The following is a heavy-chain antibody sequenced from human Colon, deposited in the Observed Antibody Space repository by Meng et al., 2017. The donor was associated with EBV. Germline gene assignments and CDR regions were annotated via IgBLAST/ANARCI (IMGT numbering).Heavy chain of an antibody. V-gene: IGHV4-34*12. CDR1: GGSLSGAY. J-gene: IGHJ4*02. Sequence: QVKLQQGGEGLLKPSETLSRTCAVNGGSLSGAYWNWIRQPPGKGLEWIGEIIHGGSPSYNPSLKSRVTISIDTSKNQLSLMLSSVTAADTAVYYCARRPTGIDYWGQGTLVTVSS. CDR3: ARRPTGIDY. D-gene: IGHD2-8*02. CDR2: IIHGGSP.